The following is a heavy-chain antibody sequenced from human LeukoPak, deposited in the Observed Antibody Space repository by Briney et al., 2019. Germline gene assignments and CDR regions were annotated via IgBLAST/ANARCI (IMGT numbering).Heavy chain of an antibody. J-gene: IGHJ4*02. CDR1: GGTFSSYA. CDR3: ARANGYYGSGSYHFDY. CDR2: IIPIFGTA. Sequence: SVKVSCKASGGTFSSYAIRWVRQAPGPGIEWMGGIIPIFGTANYAQKFQGRVTITADESTSTAYMELSSLRSEDTAVYYCARANGYYGSGSYHFDYWGQGTLVTVSS. D-gene: IGHD3-10*01. V-gene: IGHV1-69*01.